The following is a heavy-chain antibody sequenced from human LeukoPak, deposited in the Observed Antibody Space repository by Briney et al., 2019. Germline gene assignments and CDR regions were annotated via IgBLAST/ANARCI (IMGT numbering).Heavy chain of an antibody. J-gene: IGHJ3*02. V-gene: IGHV4-59*01. CDR2: IYYSGST. CDR1: GGSISSYY. D-gene: IGHD7-27*01. Sequence: SETLSLTCTVSGGSISSYYWSWIRQPPGKGLEWIGYIYYSGSTNYNPSLKSRVTISVDTSKNQFSLKLSSVTAADTAVYYCARGPNWGSDAFDIWGQGTMVTVSS. CDR3: ARGPNWGSDAFDI.